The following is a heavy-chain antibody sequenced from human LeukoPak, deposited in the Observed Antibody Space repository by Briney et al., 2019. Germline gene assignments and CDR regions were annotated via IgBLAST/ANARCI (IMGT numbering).Heavy chain of an antibody. Sequence: GGSLRLSCAAYGFTSTNYEMNCARQAPGKGLEWVSYIGSSGTIIHYADSVRGRFTIPRDDAKNSLYLQITSLRAADPCVYYCAKEATHLCPDWNHDSGGQGTLVTVSS. CDR3: AKEATHLCPDWNHDS. CDR2: IGSSGTII. J-gene: IGHJ4*02. V-gene: IGHV3-48*03. CDR1: GFTSTNYE. D-gene: IGHD1-1*01.